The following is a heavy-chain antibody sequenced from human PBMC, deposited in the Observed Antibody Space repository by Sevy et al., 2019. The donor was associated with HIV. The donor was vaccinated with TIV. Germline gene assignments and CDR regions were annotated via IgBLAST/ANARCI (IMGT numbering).Heavy chain of an antibody. Sequence: GGSLRLSCAASGFTFSSYSMNWVRQAPGKGLEWVSSISGSSNYIYYADSMKGRFTISRDNAKNSLYLQMNSLRAEDTAVYDCARRDCTITSCHRGDAFDIWGQGTMVTVSS. V-gene: IGHV3-21*01. CDR2: ISGSSNYI. CDR3: ARRDCTITSCHRGDAFDI. D-gene: IGHD2-2*01. J-gene: IGHJ3*02. CDR1: GFTFSSYS.